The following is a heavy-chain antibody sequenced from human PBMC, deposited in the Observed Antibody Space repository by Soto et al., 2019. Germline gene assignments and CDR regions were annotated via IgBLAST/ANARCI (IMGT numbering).Heavy chain of an antibody. Sequence: ASVKVSCKXXGYMFTNYYLHWVRQAPGQGLEWMGMINPSGGSTSYAQNFRDRVTLTRDTSTTTIYLEMNSLRFADTAVYYCAREGALYNRSWTTYFDSWGQGTLVTVSS. V-gene: IGHV1-46*01. CDR3: AREGALYNRSWTTYFDS. CDR1: GYMFTNYY. J-gene: IGHJ4*02. D-gene: IGHD6-13*01. CDR2: INPSGGST.